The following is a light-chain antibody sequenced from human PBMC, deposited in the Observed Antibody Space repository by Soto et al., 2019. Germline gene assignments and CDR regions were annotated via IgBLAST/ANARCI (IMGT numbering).Light chain of an antibody. CDR1: QSISSGH. J-gene: IGKJ3*01. CDR3: QHYGSEGT. Sequence: DIVLPQSPGTLSLSPGERATLSCRASQSISSGHLAWYQQKPDQAPRLLMYGASNRATGIPDRFSGSGSGTDFTLTISRLEPEDFAVYYCQHYGSEGTFGPGTKVDIK. V-gene: IGKV3-20*01. CDR2: GAS.